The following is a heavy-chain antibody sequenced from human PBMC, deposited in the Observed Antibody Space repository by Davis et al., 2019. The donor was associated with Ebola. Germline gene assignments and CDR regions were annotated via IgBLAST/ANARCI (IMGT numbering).Heavy chain of an antibody. J-gene: IGHJ6*04. CDR2: IKQDGSEK. CDR3: ARDYDFWSGKRGYYGMDV. D-gene: IGHD3-3*01. V-gene: IGHV3-7*01. Sequence: GESLKISCAASGFTFSSYWMSWVRQAPGKGLEWVANIKQDGSEKYYVDSVKGRFTISRDNAKNSLYLQMNRLRAEDTAVYYCARDYDFWSGKRGYYGMDVWGKGTTVTVSS. CDR1: GFTFSSYW.